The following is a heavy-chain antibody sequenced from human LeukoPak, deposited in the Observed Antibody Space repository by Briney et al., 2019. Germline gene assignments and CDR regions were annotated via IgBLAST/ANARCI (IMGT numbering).Heavy chain of an antibody. CDR3: ARFSSIAAAFDY. D-gene: IGHD6-13*01. V-gene: IGHV4-34*01. J-gene: IGHJ4*02. Sequence: SETPSLTCAVYGGSFSGYYWSWIRQPPGKGLEWIGEINHSGSTNYNPSLKSRVTISVDTSKNQFSLNLSSVTAADTAVYYCARFSSIAAAFDYWGLGTLVTVSS. CDR2: INHSGST. CDR1: GGSFSGYY.